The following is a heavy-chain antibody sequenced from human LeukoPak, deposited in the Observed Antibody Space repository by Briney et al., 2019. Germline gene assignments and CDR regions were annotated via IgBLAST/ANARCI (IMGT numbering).Heavy chain of an antibody. D-gene: IGHD6-19*01. Sequence: GGSLRLSCTVSGFTVSSNSMSWVRQAPGKGLEWVSFIYSGGNTHYSDSVKGRFTISRDDAKNSLYLQMNSLRAEDTAVYYCARVSSIAVATDYWGQGTLVTVSS. V-gene: IGHV3-53*01. CDR2: IYSGGNT. CDR3: ARVSSIAVATDY. J-gene: IGHJ4*02. CDR1: GFTVSSNS.